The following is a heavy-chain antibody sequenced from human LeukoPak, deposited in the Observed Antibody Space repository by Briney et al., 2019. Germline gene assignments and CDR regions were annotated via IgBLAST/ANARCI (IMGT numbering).Heavy chain of an antibody. CDR1: GFTFSAST. Sequence: GGSLRLSCAASGFTFSASTMNWVRQAPGKWLEWVSSITSTSTSIYYADSVKGRFTISRDNAKNSLYLQMDSLRAEDTALYYCARDQAYYYYMDVWGKGTTVTVSS. CDR2: ITSTSTSI. J-gene: IGHJ6*03. V-gene: IGHV3-21*01. CDR3: ARDQAYYYYMDV.